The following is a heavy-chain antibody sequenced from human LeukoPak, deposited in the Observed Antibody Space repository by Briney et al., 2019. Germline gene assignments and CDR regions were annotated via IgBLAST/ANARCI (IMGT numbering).Heavy chain of an antibody. CDR3: ARDHGSGSYYFDY. CDR2: IYYSGST. Sequence: WVRQAPGKGLEWIGYIYYSGSTYYNPSLKSRVTISVDTSKNQFSLKLSSVTAADTAVYYCARDHGSGSYYFDYWGQGTLVTVSS. V-gene: IGHV4-31*02. J-gene: IGHJ4*02. D-gene: IGHD3-10*01.